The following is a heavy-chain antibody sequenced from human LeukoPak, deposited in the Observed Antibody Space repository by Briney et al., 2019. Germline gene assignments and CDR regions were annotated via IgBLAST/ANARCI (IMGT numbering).Heavy chain of an antibody. CDR2: ITWNGGST. Sequence: PGGSLRLSCAASGFTFDDHGMSWARPVPGKGLEWVSGITWNGGSTGYADSVKGLFTISRDKAKNSLYVQMSSLRAEDTAVYYCARDPYYYDSSGIVGYAFDIWGQGTMVTVSS. J-gene: IGHJ3*02. V-gene: IGHV3-20*04. CDR3: ARDPYYYDSSGIVGYAFDI. D-gene: IGHD3-22*01. CDR1: GFTFDDHG.